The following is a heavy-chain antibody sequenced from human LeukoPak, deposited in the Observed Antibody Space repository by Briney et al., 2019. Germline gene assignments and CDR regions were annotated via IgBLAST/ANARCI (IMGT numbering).Heavy chain of an antibody. CDR2: IYPGDSDT. J-gene: IGHJ4*02. D-gene: IGHD5-18*01. V-gene: IGHV5-51*01. CDR1: GYTFTSYW. CDR3: ARRDTAMATFDY. Sequence: GESLKISCEGSGYTFTSYWIAWVRQMPGKGLEWMGIIYPGDSDTRYSPSFQGQVTISADKSISTAYLQWSSLKASDTAMYYCARRDTAMATFDYWGQGTLVTVSS.